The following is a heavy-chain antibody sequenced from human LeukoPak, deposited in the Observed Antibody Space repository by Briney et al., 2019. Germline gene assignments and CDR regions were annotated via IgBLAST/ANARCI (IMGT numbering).Heavy chain of an antibody. CDR2: IYSGGST. V-gene: IGHV3-53*01. CDR1: GFTFSPYS. D-gene: IGHD3-10*01. J-gene: IGHJ3*02. Sequence: GGSLRLSCVVSGFTFSPYSMNWVRPAPGKGLEGASVIYSGGSTYYADSVKGRFTISRDNSKNTLYLQMNSLRAEDTAVYYCARAMDRGVRKKLDAFDIWGQGTMVTVSS. CDR3: ARAMDRGVRKKLDAFDI.